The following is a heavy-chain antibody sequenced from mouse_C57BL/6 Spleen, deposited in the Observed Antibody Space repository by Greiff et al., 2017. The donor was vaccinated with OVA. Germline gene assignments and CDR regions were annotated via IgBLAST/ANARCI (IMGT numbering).Heavy chain of an antibody. J-gene: IGHJ1*03. CDR3: ARNENYNGSSYGYFDV. Sequence: QVQLQQSGAELVKPGASVKMSCKASGYTFTSYWITWVKQRPGQGLEWIGDIYPGSGSTTYNEKFKSKATLTVDTSSSTAYMQLSSLTSEDSAVYDCARNENYNGSSYGYFDVWGTGTTVTVSS. V-gene: IGHV1-55*01. CDR2: IYPGSGST. D-gene: IGHD1-1*01. CDR1: GYTFTSYW.